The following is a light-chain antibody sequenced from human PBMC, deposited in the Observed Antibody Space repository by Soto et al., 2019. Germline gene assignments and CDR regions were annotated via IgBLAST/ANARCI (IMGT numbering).Light chain of an antibody. J-gene: IGLJ2*01. Sequence: QSALTQPVSVSGSPGQSITISCTGTSSDVGRYNLVSWYQQHAGKAPKLLIYEVTKRPSGVSNRFSGSKSGNTASLTISGLQAEDEADYYCCSYAGRSACEFGGGTQLTVL. CDR3: CSYAGRSACE. CDR2: EVT. CDR1: SSDVGRYNL. V-gene: IGLV2-23*02.